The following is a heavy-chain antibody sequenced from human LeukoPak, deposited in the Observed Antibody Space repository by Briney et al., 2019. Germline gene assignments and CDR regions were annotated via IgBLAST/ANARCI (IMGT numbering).Heavy chain of an antibody. CDR1: GYTFTSYG. V-gene: IGHV1-18*01. D-gene: IGHD1-1*01. J-gene: IGHJ6*03. CDR3: ARLETGTPHYYYDMYV. CDR2: ISAYNGNT. Sequence: ASVKVSCKASGYTFTSYGISWVRQAPGQGLEWMGWISAYNGNTNYAQELQGRVTMTTDTSTSTAYMELRSLRSDATAVYYCARLETGTPHYYYDMYVRGKGTTVTV.